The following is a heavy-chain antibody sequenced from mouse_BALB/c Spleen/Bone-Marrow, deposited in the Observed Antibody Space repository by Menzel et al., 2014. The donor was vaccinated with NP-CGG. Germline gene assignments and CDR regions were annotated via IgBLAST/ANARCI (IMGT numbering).Heavy chain of an antibody. J-gene: IGHJ3*01. V-gene: IGHV2-3*01. CDR1: GFSLXSYG. Sequence: VMLVESGPGLVAPSQSLSITCTVSGFSLXSYGVSWVRQPPGKGLEWLGVIWGDGSTNYHSALISRLSINKDNSKSXVLLKLNSLQTDDTATYYCAKEGGSRSTIITTFADWGQGTLVTVSA. CDR2: IWGDGST. D-gene: IGHD2-12*01. CDR3: AKEGGSRSTIITTFAD.